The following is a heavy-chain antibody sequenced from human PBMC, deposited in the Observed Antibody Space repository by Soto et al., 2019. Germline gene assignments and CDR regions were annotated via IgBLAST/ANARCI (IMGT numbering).Heavy chain of an antibody. CDR3: ARRGYCSGGSCAPGFYGMDV. D-gene: IGHD2-15*01. CDR1: GGTFSSYA. CDR2: IIPIFGTA. J-gene: IGHJ6*02. V-gene: IGHV1-69*13. Sequence: ASVKVSCKASGGTFSSYAISWVRQAPGQGLEWMGGIIPIFGTANYAQKFQGRVTITADESTSTAYMELSSLRSEDTAVYYCARRGYCSGGSCAPGFYGMDVWGQGTTVTVSS.